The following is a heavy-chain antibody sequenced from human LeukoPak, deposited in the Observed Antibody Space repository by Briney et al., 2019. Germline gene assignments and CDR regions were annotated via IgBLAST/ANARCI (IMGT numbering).Heavy chain of an antibody. D-gene: IGHD3-3*01. Sequence: GGSLRLSCAASGFTVSSNYMSWVRQAPGKGLEWVSVIYSGGSTYYADSVKGRSTISRDNSKNTLYLQMNSLRAEDTAVYYCARDLHYDFWSGYPRFSYYYYGMDVWGQGTTVTVSS. V-gene: IGHV3-66*01. CDR2: IYSGGST. CDR3: ARDLHYDFWSGYPRFSYYYYGMDV. CDR1: GFTVSSNY. J-gene: IGHJ6*02.